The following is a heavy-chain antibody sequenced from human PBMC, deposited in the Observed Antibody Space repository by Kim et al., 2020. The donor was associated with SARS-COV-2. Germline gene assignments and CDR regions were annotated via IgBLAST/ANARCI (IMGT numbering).Heavy chain of an antibody. CDR3: ARVATGTNGAFDI. CDR1: GGSISSYY. D-gene: IGHD4-17*01. J-gene: IGHJ3*02. V-gene: IGHV4-59*08. Sequence: SETLSLTCTVSGGSISSYYWSWIRQPPGKGLEWIGYIYYSGSTNYNPSLKSRVTISVNTSKNQFSLKLSSGTAADAAVYYCARVATGTNGAFDIWGQGTMVTVSS. CDR2: IYYSGST.